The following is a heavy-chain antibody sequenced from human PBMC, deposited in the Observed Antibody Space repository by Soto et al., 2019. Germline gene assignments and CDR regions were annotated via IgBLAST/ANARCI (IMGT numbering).Heavy chain of an antibody. Sequence: PSETLSLTCTVSGDSISAYSWSWVRQPPGKGLEWIGNIHYNGNTKYNPSLKSRVTMSLDTSKNQFSLRLISVTAADTAVYYCARDGYSSSWRRFDPWGQGTLVTVSS. CDR3: ARDGYSSSWRRFDP. V-gene: IGHV4-59*12. D-gene: IGHD6-13*01. CDR1: GDSISAYS. J-gene: IGHJ5*02. CDR2: IHYNGNT.